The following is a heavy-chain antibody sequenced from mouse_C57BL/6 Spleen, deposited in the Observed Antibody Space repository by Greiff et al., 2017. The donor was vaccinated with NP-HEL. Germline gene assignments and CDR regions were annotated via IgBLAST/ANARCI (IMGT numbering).Heavy chain of an antibody. CDR3: ARGGGSGDFDY. Sequence: EVKVVESGGGLVKPGGSLKLSCAASGFTFSSYAMSWVRQTPEKRLEWVATISDGGSYTYYPDNVKGRFTISRDNAKNNLYLQLSHLRSEDTAMYYCARGGGSGDFDYWGQGTTLTVSS. CDR2: ISDGGSYT. V-gene: IGHV5-4*03. CDR1: GFTFSSYA. D-gene: IGHD1-1*01. J-gene: IGHJ2*01.